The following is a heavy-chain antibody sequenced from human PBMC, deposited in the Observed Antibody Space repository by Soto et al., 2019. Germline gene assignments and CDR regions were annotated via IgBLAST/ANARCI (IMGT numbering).Heavy chain of an antibody. CDR1: GGSFSGYY. CDR3: ARGSLYSVLSFDY. Sequence: QVQLQQWGAGLLKPSETLSLTCAVYGGSFSGYYWSWIRQPPGKGLEWIGEINHSGTTNYNPSLKSRFTISVDTSKNQFSLKLSSVNAADAAMYYCARGSLYSVLSFDYWGQGTLVTVFS. V-gene: IGHV4-34*01. CDR2: INHSGTT. J-gene: IGHJ4*02. D-gene: IGHD2-15*01.